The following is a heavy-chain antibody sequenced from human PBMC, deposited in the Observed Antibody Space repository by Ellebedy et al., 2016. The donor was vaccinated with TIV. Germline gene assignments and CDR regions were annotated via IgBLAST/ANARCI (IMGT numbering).Heavy chain of an antibody. J-gene: IGHJ4*02. V-gene: IGHV3-11*01. Sequence: GGSLRLSCAASGFSFSEYYMSWIRQAPGKGLEWVSYISSSGDTIYADSVKGRFTVSRDNAKNSLYLHMKSLRAEDTAVYYCASRISGNYFDYWGQGTLVTVSS. D-gene: IGHD1-20*01. CDR3: ASRISGNYFDY. CDR2: ISSSGDTI. CDR1: GFSFSEYY.